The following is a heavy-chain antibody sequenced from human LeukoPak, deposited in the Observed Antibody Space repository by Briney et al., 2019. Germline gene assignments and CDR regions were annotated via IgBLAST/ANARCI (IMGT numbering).Heavy chain of an antibody. V-gene: IGHV4-59*01. CDR3: ARVRAPSGWDTYNWFDP. Sequence: PSETLSLTCTGSGGSISSYYWGWIRQPPGKGLEWIGYIYYSGSTNYNPSLKSRVTISVDTSKNQFSLKLSSVTAADTAVYYCARVRAPSGWDTYNWFDPWGQGTLVTVSS. CDR1: GGSISSYY. D-gene: IGHD6-19*01. J-gene: IGHJ5*02. CDR2: IYYSGST.